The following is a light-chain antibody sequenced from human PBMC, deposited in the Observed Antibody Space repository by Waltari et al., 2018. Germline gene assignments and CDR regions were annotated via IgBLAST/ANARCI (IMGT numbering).Light chain of an antibody. CDR1: SSNIGAGYD. Sequence: QSVLTQPSSVSGAPGQRVTISCTGRSSNIGAGYDVHWYQQLPETAPKLLIHSNDNRPAGVPDRFAGSKSGTSASLAITGLQAEDEADYYCQSYDSSLSGVVFGGGTKLTVL. CDR3: QSYDSSLSGVV. J-gene: IGLJ2*01. CDR2: SND. V-gene: IGLV1-40*01.